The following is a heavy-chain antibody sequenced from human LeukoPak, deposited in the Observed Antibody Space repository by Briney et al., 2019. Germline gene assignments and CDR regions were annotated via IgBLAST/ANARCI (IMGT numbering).Heavy chain of an antibody. CDR1: GSIFNTSG. CDR2: ISYDGSKR. J-gene: IGHJ4*02. CDR3: AMLRYSGGWWDY. D-gene: IGHD6-19*01. Sequence: GRSLRPSCAASGSIFNTSGIHWVRQAPGKGLEWVALISYDGSKRSYADSVKGRFTISRDNSKNTVSLQMNSLRAADTAVYYCAMLRYSGGWWDYWGQGTLVTVSS. V-gene: IGHV3-30*03.